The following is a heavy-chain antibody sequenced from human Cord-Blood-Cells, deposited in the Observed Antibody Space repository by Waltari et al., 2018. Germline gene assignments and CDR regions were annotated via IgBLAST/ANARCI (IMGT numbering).Heavy chain of an antibody. J-gene: IGHJ3*02. V-gene: IGHV3-23*01. CDR2: ISGSGGST. CDR3: AKVKVSHDAFDI. CDR1: GFTFSRYA. Sequence: EVQLLESGGGLVQPGGSLRLSCAASGFTFSRYAMSWVRQAPGKGLELVSAISGSGGSTYYADSVKGRFTISRDNSKNTLYLQMNSLRAEDTAVYYCAKVKVSHDAFDIWGQGTMVTVSS.